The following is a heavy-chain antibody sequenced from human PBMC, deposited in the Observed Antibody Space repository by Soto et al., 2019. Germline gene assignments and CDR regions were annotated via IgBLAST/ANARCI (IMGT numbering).Heavy chain of an antibody. CDR3: ARGLKNYYGMDV. V-gene: IGHV3-74*01. CDR2: VKSDGST. Sequence: LRLSCAASGFTFSTYWMHWVRQIPGKGLEWVSRVKSDGSTYYADPVKGRITISRDNAWNTVYLQMNRLRAEDTALYYCARGLKNYYGMDVWGQGTTVTVSS. J-gene: IGHJ6*02. CDR1: GFTFSTYW.